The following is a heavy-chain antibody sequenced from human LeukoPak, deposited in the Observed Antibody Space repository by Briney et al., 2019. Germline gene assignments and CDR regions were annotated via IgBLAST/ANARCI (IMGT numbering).Heavy chain of an antibody. V-gene: IGHV4-31*03. CDR3: ARGEVVTGRNAFDI. CDR1: GGSISSGGYY. J-gene: IGHJ3*02. D-gene: IGHD2-21*02. Sequence: SQTLSLTCTVSGGSISSGGYYWSWIRQHPGKGLEWIGYIYYSGSTYYNPSLKSRVTISVDTSKNQFSLKLSSVTAADTAVYYCARGEVVTGRNAFDIWGQGTMVTVSS. CDR2: IYYSGST.